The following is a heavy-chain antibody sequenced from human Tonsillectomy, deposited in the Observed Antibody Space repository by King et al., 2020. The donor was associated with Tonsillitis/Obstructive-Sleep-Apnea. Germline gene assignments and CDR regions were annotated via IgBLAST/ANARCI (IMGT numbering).Heavy chain of an antibody. CDR1: GYSFTSYW. J-gene: IGHJ4*02. CDR3: ATFLTTGDAVDY. D-gene: IGHD7-27*01. Sequence: VQLVESGAEVKTPGESLSISCKGSGYSFTSYWISWVRQMPGKGLEWMGRIDPSDSYTNYSPSFQGHVTISADKSISTAYLQWSSLKASDTAMYYCATFLTTGDAVDYWGQGTLVTVSS. V-gene: IGHV5-10-1*03. CDR2: IDPSDSYT.